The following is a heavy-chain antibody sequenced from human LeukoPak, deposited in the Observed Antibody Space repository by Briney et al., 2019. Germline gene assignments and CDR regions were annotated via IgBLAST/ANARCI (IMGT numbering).Heavy chain of an antibody. D-gene: IGHD4-23*01. CDR3: ARNGGNSDYDY. V-gene: IGHV4-4*02. Sequence: GSLRLSCAASGFIFSSYSMNWVRQPPGKGLEWIGEIYHSGATNYNPSLKSRVTMLLDKSKNQFSLKLNSVTAADTAVYYCARNGGNSDYDYWGQGTLVTVSA. CDR1: GFIFSSYS. J-gene: IGHJ4*02. CDR2: IYHSGAT.